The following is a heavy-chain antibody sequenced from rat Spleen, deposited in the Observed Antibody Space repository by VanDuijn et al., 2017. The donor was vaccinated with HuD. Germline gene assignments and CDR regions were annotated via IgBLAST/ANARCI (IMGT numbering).Heavy chain of an antibody. V-gene: IGHV5-20*01. Sequence: EVQLVESDGGLVQPGRSLELSCTASGFIFSDYYMAWVRQAPTKGLEWVASISYDGSSTYYRDSVKGRFTISRDNARSTLYLQMESLRSEDTATYYCTTENYWFAYWGQGTLVTVSS. CDR3: TTENYWFAY. J-gene: IGHJ3*01. D-gene: IGHD1-10*01. CDR1: GFIFSDYY. CDR2: ISYDGSST.